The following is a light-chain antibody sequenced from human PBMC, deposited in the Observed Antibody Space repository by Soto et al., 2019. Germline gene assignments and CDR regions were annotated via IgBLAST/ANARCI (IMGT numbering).Light chain of an antibody. CDR2: GSS. J-gene: IGKJ1*01. CDR1: QSVSGTF. V-gene: IGKV3-20*01. CDR3: HQYGSVLTWT. Sequence: VLTQSPGTLSLSPGERGTLSCRASQSVSGTFIAWYQQKPGQAPRPLIYGSSRRATGIPDRFSGSGSGTEFTLTISRLEPDDFAVYYCHQYGSVLTWTCGQGTKV.